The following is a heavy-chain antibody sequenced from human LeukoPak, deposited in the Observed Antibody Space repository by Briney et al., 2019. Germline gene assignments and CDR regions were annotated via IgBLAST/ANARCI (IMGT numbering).Heavy chain of an antibody. CDR3: ARYLGATTDY. V-gene: IGHV4-38-2*01. CDR1: GYSISSGYY. J-gene: IGHJ4*02. Sequence: SETLSLTCAVSGYSISSGYYWGWIRQPPGKGLEWIGCIYHSGSTYYNPSLKSRVTISVDTSKNQFSLKLSSVTAADTAVYYCARYLGATTDYWGQGTLVTVSS. D-gene: IGHD1-26*01. CDR2: IYHSGST.